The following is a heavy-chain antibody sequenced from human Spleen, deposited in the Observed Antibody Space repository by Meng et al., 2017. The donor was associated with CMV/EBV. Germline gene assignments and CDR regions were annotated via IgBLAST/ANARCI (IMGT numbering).Heavy chain of an antibody. CDR2: IIPIFGTA. V-gene: IGHV1-69*05. J-gene: IGHJ5*02. CDR1: TFTTDG. Sequence: TFTTDGISWVRQAPGQGLEWMGGIIPIFGTANYAQKFQGRVTITTDESTSTAYMELSSLRSEDTAVYYCAREATIFGVVISNNGFDPWGQGTLVTVSS. CDR3: AREATIFGVVISNNGFDP. D-gene: IGHD3-3*01.